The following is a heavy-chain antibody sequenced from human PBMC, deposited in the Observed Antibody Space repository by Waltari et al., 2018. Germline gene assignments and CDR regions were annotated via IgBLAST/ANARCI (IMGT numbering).Heavy chain of an antibody. D-gene: IGHD3-22*01. CDR3: ARDLFYDSSGYYGY. J-gene: IGHJ4*02. CDR1: GFTFSSYA. Sequence: QVQLVESGGGVVQPGRSLRLSCAASGFTFSSYAMHWVRQAPGKGLEWVAVISYDGSNKYYADSVKGRFTISRDNSKNTLYLQMNSLRAEDTAVYYCARDLFYDSSGYYGYWGQGTLVTVSS. CDR2: ISYDGSNK. V-gene: IGHV3-30*01.